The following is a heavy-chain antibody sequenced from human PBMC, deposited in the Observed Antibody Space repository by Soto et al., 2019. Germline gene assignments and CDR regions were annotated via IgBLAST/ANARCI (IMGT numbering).Heavy chain of an antibody. CDR3: AKDPGVGYCSGGSCYVPDF. D-gene: IGHD2-15*01. V-gene: IGHV3-30-3*01. Sequence: QVHLVDSGGGVVQPGRSLRLSCAASGFTFSNYAMHWVRQAPGKGLEWVALLSFDGSNEYYADSVKGRFTISRDNTNNMLFLQMTSLRPEDTGVYYCAKDPGVGYCSGGSCYVPDFWGQGTLVTVSS. J-gene: IGHJ4*02. CDR1: GFTFSNYA. CDR2: LSFDGSNE.